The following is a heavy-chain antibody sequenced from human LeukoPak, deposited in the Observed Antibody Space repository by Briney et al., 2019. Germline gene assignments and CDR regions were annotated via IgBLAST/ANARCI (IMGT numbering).Heavy chain of an antibody. CDR2: IYPRDGST. V-gene: IGHV1-46*01. J-gene: IGHJ4*02. CDR1: GYTFTSNY. CDR3: ARDQEGFDY. Sequence: ASVKVSCKASGYTFTSNYIHWVRQAPGQGLEWMGMIYPRDGSTSYAQKFQGRVTVTRDTSTSTVHMELSGLRSEDTAVHYCARDQEGFDYWGQGTLVTVSS.